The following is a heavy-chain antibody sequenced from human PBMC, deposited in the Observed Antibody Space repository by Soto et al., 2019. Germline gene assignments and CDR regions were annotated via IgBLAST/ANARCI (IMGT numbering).Heavy chain of an antibody. CDR2: ISGSGAST. Sequence: PGGSLRLSCVASGFTFNKYALAWVRQAPGKGLEWVSAISGSGASTYDADSVKGRFTISRDNSNNTLYLQMNSLRAEDTAVYYCAKTPGVITVTTSFDHWGQGTPVTVST. D-gene: IGHD4-17*01. CDR1: GFTFNKYA. J-gene: IGHJ4*02. CDR3: AKTPGVITVTTSFDH. V-gene: IGHV3-23*01.